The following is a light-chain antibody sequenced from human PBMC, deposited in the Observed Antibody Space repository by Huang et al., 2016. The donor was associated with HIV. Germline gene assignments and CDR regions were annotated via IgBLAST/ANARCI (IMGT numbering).Light chain of an antibody. CDR2: DAS. Sequence: EILMTQSPATLSVSPGERATLSCRASQSLSTNVAWYQQKPGQAPGLLIYDASTRATDSPARFSGSGSGTDFTLTIRSLQSEDFAVYYCQQYNNWPYTFGQGTKLEIK. CDR1: QSLSTN. CDR3: QQYNNWPYT. J-gene: IGKJ2*01. V-gene: IGKV3-15*01.